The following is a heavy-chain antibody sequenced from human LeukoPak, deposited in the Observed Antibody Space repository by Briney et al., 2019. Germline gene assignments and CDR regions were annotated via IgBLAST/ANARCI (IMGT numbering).Heavy chain of an antibody. CDR1: CGSISSGDYY. Sequence: SHTLSLICSVCCGSISSGDYYGRWVRQPPGEVLLWIAYMYYSGSTYYNPSLKSRVTMSADTTKNQLSLKLSSVTAADTAVYYCARPYYYDSRIDPWGQGILVTVSS. CDR3: ARPYYYDSRIDP. V-gene: IGHV4-30-4*01. J-gene: IGHJ5*02. CDR2: MYYSGST. D-gene: IGHD3-22*01.